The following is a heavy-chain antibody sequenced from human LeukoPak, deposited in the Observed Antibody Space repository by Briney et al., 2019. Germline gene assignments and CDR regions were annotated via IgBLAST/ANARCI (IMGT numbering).Heavy chain of an antibody. Sequence: SETLSLTCTVSGGSISSGDYYWSWIRQPPGTGLEWIGYIYYSGSTYYNPSLKSRVTISVDTSKNQFSLKLSSVTAADTAVYYCASSGSPWGDAFDIWGQGTMVTVSS. D-gene: IGHD1-26*01. V-gene: IGHV4-30-4*01. CDR3: ASSGSPWGDAFDI. CDR2: IYYSGST. J-gene: IGHJ3*02. CDR1: GGSISSGDYY.